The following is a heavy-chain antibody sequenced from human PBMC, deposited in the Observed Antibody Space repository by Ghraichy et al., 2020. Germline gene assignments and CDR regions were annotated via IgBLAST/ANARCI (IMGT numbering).Heavy chain of an antibody. CDR2: INSDGSST. CDR1: GFTFSSYW. Sequence: GGSLRLSCAASGFTFSSYWMHWVRQAPGKGLVWVSRINSDGSSTSYADSVKGRFTISRDNAKNTLYLQMNSLRAEDTAVYYCARGGLHGSYDFWSGYSGSGYYGMDVWGQGTTVTVSS. J-gene: IGHJ6*02. D-gene: IGHD3-3*01. V-gene: IGHV3-74*01. CDR3: ARGGLHGSYDFWSGYSGSGYYGMDV.